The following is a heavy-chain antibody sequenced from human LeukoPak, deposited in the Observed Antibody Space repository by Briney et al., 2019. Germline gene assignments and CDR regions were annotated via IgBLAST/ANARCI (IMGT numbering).Heavy chain of an antibody. D-gene: IGHD3-10*02. Sequence: GGSLRLSCATSGFTFDDYGMSWVRQAPGKGLEWVSGITWNGGSTGYADSVKGRFTISRDNAKNSLYLQMNSLRAEDTAVYYCAELGITMIGGVWGKGTTVTISS. CDR1: GFTFDDYG. J-gene: IGHJ6*04. CDR2: ITWNGGST. V-gene: IGHV3-20*04. CDR3: AELGITMIGGV.